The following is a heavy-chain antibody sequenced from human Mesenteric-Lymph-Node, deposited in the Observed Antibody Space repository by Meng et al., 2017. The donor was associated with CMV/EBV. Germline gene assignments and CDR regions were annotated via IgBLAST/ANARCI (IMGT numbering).Heavy chain of an antibody. CDR2: IHYSGTT. Sequence: SETLSLTCTVSGGSTSSYYWSWIRQPPGKGLEWVAYIHYSGTTNSNPSLKGRVTISVDTSRNQFSLTLRSVTAADTAVYYCASRAGRNYYGMDVWGQGTTVTVSS. V-gene: IGHV4-59*13. D-gene: IGHD2/OR15-2a*01. CDR3: ASRAGRNYYGMDV. CDR1: GGSTSSYY. J-gene: IGHJ6*02.